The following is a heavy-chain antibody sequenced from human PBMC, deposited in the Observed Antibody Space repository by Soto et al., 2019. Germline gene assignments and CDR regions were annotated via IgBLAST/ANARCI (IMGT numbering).Heavy chain of an antibody. CDR3: SGGRYYGGGDY. J-gene: IGHJ4*02. V-gene: IGHV4-61*01. D-gene: IGHD4-17*01. CDR2: TYHSGSF. Sequence: QVLLQESGPGLVKPSETLSLTCTVSGGSFSSGIYYWNWIRQPPGKGLEWIGYTYHSGSFTSSPSLKSRVIISVDTSKNQFSLKLTSVTAADTAVYYCSGGRYYGGGDYWGQGALVSVSS. CDR1: GGSFSSGIYY.